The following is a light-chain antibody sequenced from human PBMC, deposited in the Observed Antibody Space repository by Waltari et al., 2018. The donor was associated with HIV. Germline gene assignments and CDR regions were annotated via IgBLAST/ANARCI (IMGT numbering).Light chain of an antibody. CDR2: WAS. J-gene: IGKJ4*01. V-gene: IGKV4-1*01. Sequence: DIVMTQSPDSLAVSLGERVTVHCKSSQSVFYSTNNKNYLAGYQQKPGQPPKALIFWASTRESGVPARFSGSGSGTDFTLTINSLQAEDVALYYCQQYYNSPPSFGGGTKVEIK. CDR3: QQYYNSPPS. CDR1: QSVFYSTNNKNY.